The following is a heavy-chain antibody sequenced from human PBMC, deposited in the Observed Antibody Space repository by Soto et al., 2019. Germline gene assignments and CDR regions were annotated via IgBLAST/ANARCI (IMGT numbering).Heavy chain of an antibody. Sequence: SETLSLTCAVYGGSFSGYYWSWIRQPPGEGLEWIGEINHSGSTNYNPSLKSRVTISVDTSKNQFSLKLSSVTAADTAVYYCARSGFDYDFWSGYGPSGMDVWGQGTTVTVSS. CDR1: GGSFSGYY. D-gene: IGHD3-3*01. J-gene: IGHJ6*02. CDR3: ARSGFDYDFWSGYGPSGMDV. V-gene: IGHV4-34*01. CDR2: INHSGST.